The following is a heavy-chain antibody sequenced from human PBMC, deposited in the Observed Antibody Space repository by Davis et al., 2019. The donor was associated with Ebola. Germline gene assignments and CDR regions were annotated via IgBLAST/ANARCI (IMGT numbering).Heavy chain of an antibody. CDR1: GFTVSSNY. CDR2: IYSGGST. J-gene: IGHJ6*04. CDR3: ARWIGGDCSGGSCYSSGGMDV. Sequence: GGSLRPSCAASGFTVSSNYMSWVRQAPGKWLEWVSVIYSGGSTYYADSVRGRFTISRDNSKNTLFLKMNSLRVEDTAVYYCARWIGGDCSGGSCYSSGGMDVWGKGTTVTVSS. V-gene: IGHV3-53*01. D-gene: IGHD2-15*01.